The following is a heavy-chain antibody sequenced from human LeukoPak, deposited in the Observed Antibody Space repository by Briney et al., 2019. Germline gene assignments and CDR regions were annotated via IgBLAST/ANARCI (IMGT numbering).Heavy chain of an antibody. CDR3: AREQIDYYYFDY. Sequence: PGGSLRLSCAASGXTFSHYAMHWVRQAPGKGQEWVAVISYDGSNKYYADSVKGRFTISRDNSKNTLYLQMNSLRAEDTAVYYCAREQIDYYYFDYWGQGTLVTVSS. J-gene: IGHJ4*02. V-gene: IGHV3-30-3*01. D-gene: IGHD2/OR15-2a*01. CDR2: ISYDGSNK. CDR1: GXTFSHYA.